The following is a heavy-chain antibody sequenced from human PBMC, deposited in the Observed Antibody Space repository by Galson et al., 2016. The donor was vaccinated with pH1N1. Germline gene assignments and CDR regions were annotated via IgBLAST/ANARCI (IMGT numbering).Heavy chain of an antibody. V-gene: IGHV4-4*07. J-gene: IGHJ4*02. Sequence: KGLEWIGRIYISGSTNYNPSLKSRVTMSVDTSKNQFSLKLSSVTAADTAVYYCARGSLSGEWPGLYFDYWGQGTLATVSS. D-gene: IGHD3-10*01. CDR3: ARGSLSGEWPGLYFDY. CDR2: IYISGST.